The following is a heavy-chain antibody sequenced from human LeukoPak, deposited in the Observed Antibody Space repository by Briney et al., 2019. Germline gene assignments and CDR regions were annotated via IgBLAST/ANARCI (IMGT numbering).Heavy chain of an antibody. Sequence: GGSLRLSCAASGFTLSDYYMSWIRQAPGKGLEWVSYISSSGSTIYYADSVKGRFTISRDNAKNSLYLQMNSLRAEDTAVYYCARVLRGETLNYYYYGMDVWGQGTTVTVSS. J-gene: IGHJ6*02. CDR3: ARVLRGETLNYYYYGMDV. D-gene: IGHD3-10*01. CDR1: GFTLSDYY. V-gene: IGHV3-11*01. CDR2: ISSSGSTI.